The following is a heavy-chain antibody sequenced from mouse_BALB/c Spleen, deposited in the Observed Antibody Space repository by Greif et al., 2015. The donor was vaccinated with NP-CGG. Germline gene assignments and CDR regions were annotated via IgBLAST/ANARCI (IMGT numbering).Heavy chain of an antibody. J-gene: IGHJ4*01. Sequence: EVQLQQSGTVLARPGASVKMSCKASGYSFTSYWMHWVKQRPGQGLEWIGAIYPGNSDTSYNQKFKGKAKLTAVTSASTAYMELSSLTNEDSAVYYCTRWGLFTTVDYAMDYWGQGTSVTVSS. CDR1: GYSFTSYW. CDR3: TRWGLFTTVDYAMDY. V-gene: IGHV1-5*01. D-gene: IGHD1-1*01. CDR2: IYPGNSDT.